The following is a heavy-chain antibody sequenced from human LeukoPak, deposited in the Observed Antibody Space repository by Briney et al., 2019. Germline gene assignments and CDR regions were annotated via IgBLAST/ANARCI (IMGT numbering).Heavy chain of an antibody. CDR3: ASAWGSYRWAFDY. CDR2: ISGSGGST. V-gene: IGHV3-23*01. J-gene: IGHJ4*02. D-gene: IGHD3-16*02. CDR1: GFTFSSYA. Sequence: GGSLRLSCAASGFTFSSYAMSWVRQAPGKGLEWVSTISGSGGSTYYADSVKGRFTISRDNSKNTLYLQMNSLRAEDTAVYYCASAWGSYRWAFDYWGQGTLVTVSS.